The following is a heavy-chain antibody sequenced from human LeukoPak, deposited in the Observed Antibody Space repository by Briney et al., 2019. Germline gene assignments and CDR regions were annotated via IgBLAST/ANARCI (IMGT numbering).Heavy chain of an antibody. V-gene: IGHV3-30-3*01. D-gene: IGHD6-19*01. J-gene: IGHJ4*02. Sequence: GRSLRLSCAASGFTFSSSAMPWVRQAPDKGLEWVAVISYDGSNKYYADSVKGRFTISRDNSKDTLYLQMNSLRADDTAVYYCARDRDSSGWYEGFDYWGQGTLVTVSS. CDR3: ARDRDSSGWYEGFDY. CDR2: ISYDGSNK. CDR1: GFTFSSSA.